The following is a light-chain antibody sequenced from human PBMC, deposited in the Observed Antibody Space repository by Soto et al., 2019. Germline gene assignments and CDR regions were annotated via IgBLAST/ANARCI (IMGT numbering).Light chain of an antibody. Sequence: QTVVTQEPSFSLSPGRTVTLTCGLSSGSVSTSYYPSWYQQTPGQAPRTLIYNTNNRSSGVPDRFSGSILGNKAALTITGAQADDEGDYCCVLYMGSGISVFGGGTKRTVL. CDR1: SGSVSTSYY. CDR2: NTN. V-gene: IGLV8-61*01. CDR3: VLYMGSGISV. J-gene: IGLJ3*02.